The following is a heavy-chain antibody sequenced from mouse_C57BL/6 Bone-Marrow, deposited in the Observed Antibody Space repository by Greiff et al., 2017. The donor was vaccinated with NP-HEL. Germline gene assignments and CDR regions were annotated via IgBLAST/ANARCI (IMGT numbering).Heavy chain of an antibody. CDR1: GFTFSDYY. J-gene: IGHJ1*03. V-gene: IGHV5-12*01. Sequence: EVNLVESGGGLVQPGGSLKLSCAASGFTFSDYYMYWVRQTPEKRLEWVAYISNGGGSTYYPDTVKGRFTISRDNAKNTLYLQMSRLKSEDTAMYYCARQFGYDGWYFDVWGTGTTVTVSS. D-gene: IGHD2-2*01. CDR2: ISNGGGST. CDR3: ARQFGYDGWYFDV.